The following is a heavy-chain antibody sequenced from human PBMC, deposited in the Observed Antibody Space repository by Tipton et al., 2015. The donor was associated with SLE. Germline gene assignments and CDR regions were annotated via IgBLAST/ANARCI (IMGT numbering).Heavy chain of an antibody. CDR1: GGSFSGYY. Sequence: TLSLTCAVYGGSFSGYYWSWIRQPPGKGLEWIGDSNPSGSTNYNPSLKSRVTISVDTSKNQLSLKLTSVTAADTAVYYCARGAKERITLVRVRPYYFDYWGQGSLVTVSS. V-gene: IGHV4-34*01. CDR3: ARGAKERITLVRVRPYYFDY. J-gene: IGHJ4*01. CDR2: SNPSGST. D-gene: IGHD3-10*01.